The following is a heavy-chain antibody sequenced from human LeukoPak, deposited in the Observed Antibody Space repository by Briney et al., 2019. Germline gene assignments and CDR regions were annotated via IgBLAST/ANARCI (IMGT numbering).Heavy chain of an antibody. CDR3: ARDRAARLLFDY. V-gene: IGHV1-46*01. CDR2: INPSGGST. D-gene: IGHD6-6*01. CDR1: GYTFTSYY. J-gene: IGHJ4*02. Sequence: ASVKVSYKASGYTFTSYYMHWVRQAPGQGLEWMGIINPSGGSTSYAQKFQGRVTMTRDTSTSTVYMELSSLRSEDTAVYYCARDRAARLLFDYWGQGTLVTVSS.